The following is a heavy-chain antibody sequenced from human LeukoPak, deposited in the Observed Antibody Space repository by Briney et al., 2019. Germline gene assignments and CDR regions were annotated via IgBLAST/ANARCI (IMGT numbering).Heavy chain of an antibody. CDR2: ISSSSSYI. Sequence: PGGSLRLSCAASGFTFSSHSMNWVRQAPGKGLEWVSSISSSSSYIYYADSVKGRFTISRDNAKNSLYLQMNSLRAEDTAVYYCARVVDHDYGDYYLDYWGQGTLVTVSS. CDR3: ARVVDHDYGDYYLDY. V-gene: IGHV3-21*04. J-gene: IGHJ4*02. D-gene: IGHD4-17*01. CDR1: GFTFSSHS.